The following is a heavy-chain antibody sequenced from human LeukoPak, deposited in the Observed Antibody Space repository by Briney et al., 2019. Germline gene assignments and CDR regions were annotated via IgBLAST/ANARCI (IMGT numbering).Heavy chain of an antibody. CDR3: ARGDPMIVVPGGAFDI. V-gene: IGHV1-18*01. Sequence: GASVKVSCKASGYTFTSYGISWVRQAPGQGLEWMGWISAYNGNTNYAQELQGRVTMTTDTSTSTAYMELRSLRSDDTAVYYCARGDPMIVVPGGAFDIWGQGTMVTVSS. D-gene: IGHD3-22*01. CDR2: ISAYNGNT. J-gene: IGHJ3*02. CDR1: GYTFTSYG.